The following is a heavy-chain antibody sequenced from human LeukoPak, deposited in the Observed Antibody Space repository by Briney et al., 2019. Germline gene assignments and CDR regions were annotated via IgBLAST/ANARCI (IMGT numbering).Heavy chain of an antibody. Sequence: ASVKLSCKASGYTFTSYYLHWVRQAPGQGLEWMGIINPSGSSTTYAQKFQGRVTMTRDMSTNTVYMEMSSLTSEDTAVYYCARRATTERGHSYGLDYWGQGTLVTVSS. CDR1: GYTFTSYY. CDR3: ARRATTERGHSYGLDY. V-gene: IGHV1-46*01. CDR2: INPSGSST. J-gene: IGHJ4*02. D-gene: IGHD5-18*01.